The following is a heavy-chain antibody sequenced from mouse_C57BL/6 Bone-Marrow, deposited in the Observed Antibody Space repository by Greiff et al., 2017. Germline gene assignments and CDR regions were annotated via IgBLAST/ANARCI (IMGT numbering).Heavy chain of an antibody. D-gene: IGHD2-4*01. V-gene: IGHV1-64*01. CDR1: GYTFTSYW. CDR3: ARRYYDYDYYARDY. J-gene: IGHJ4*01. CDR2: IHPNSGST. Sequence: QVQLQQPGAELVKPGASVKLSCKASGYTFTSYWMPWVKQRPGQGLEWIGMIHPNSGSTNYNEKFKSKATLTVDKSSSTAYMQLSSLTSEDSAGYYCARRYYDYDYYARDYWGQGTSVTVSS.